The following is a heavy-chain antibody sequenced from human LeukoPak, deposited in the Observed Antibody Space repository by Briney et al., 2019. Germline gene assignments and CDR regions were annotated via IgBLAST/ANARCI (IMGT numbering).Heavy chain of an antibody. CDR1: GYTFTSYD. CDR3: ASCGSGSYDNYGMDV. Sequence: VPVKVSCKASGYTFTSYDINWVRQATGQGLEWMGWMNPNSGNTGYAQKFQGRVTMTRNTSISTAYMELSSLRSEDTAVYYCASCGSGSYDNYGMDVWGQGTTVTVSS. D-gene: IGHD3-10*01. CDR2: MNPNSGNT. V-gene: IGHV1-8*01. J-gene: IGHJ6*02.